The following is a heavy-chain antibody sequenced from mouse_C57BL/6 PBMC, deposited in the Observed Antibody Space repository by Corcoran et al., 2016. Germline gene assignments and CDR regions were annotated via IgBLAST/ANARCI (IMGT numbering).Heavy chain of an antibody. J-gene: IGHJ2*01. Sequence: EVQLQQSGPELVKPGASVKISCKASGYTFTDYYMNWVKQSHGKSLEWIGDINPNNGGTSYNQKFKGKATLTVDKSSSTAYMELRSLTSEDSAVYYCARSLITTVVAVDYWGQGTTLTVSS. CDR3: ARSLITTVVAVDY. V-gene: IGHV1-26*01. CDR2: INPNNGGT. D-gene: IGHD1-1*01. CDR1: GYTFTDYY.